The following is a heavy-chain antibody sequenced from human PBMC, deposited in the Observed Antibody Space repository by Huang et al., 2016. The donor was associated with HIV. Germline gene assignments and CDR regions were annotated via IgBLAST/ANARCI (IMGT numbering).Heavy chain of an antibody. Sequence: QVQLVESGGGVVQPGWSLRLSCAVSGFTFRDHPMHWVRQAPGKALEWVAVISVDGRNKFYADFVRGRFTISRDNSKNILYLQLNSLTPADTSIYYCARDTTTVAGLDFWGQGALVTVSS. CDR3: ARDTTTVAGLDF. J-gene: IGHJ4*02. V-gene: IGHV3-30*14. D-gene: IGHD6-19*01. CDR1: GFTFRDHP. CDR2: ISVDGRNK.